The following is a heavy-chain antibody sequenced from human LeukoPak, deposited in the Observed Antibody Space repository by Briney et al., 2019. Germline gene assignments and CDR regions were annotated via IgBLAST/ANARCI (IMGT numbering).Heavy chain of an antibody. V-gene: IGHV1-8*01. CDR1: GYTFTSYD. D-gene: IGHD2-8*01. J-gene: IGHJ4*02. CDR3: VRLGDCTNGICYTADCDY. Sequence: GASVKVSCKASGYTFTSYDINWVRQATGQGLEWMGWMNPNSGNTGYAQKFQGRVTMTRNTSISTAYMELSSLRSEDTAVYYCVRLGDCTNGICYTADCDYWGQGTLVTVSS. CDR2: MNPNSGNT.